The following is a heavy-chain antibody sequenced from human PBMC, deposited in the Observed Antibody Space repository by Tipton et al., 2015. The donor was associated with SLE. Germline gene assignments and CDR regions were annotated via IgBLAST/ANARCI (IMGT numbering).Heavy chain of an antibody. J-gene: IGHJ4*02. D-gene: IGHD4-23*01. V-gene: IGHV4-31*03. CDR2: IYYSGST. CDR3: ATTVASYFDY. Sequence: LRLSCTVSGGSISSGGYYWSWIRQHPGKGLEWIGYIYYSGSTYYNPSLKSRVTISVDTSKNQFSLKLSSVTAADTAVYYCATTVASYFDYWGQGTLVTVSS. CDR1: GGSISSGGYY.